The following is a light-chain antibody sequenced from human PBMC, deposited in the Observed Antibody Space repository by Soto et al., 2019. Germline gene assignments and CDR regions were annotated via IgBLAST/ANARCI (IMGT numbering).Light chain of an antibody. V-gene: IGLV2-14*01. Sequence: QSALTQPPSVSGSPGQSVTISCTGTSSDVGGYNYVSWYQQHPGKAPKLMIYDVIKRPSGVSNRFSGSKSGNTASLTISGLPAEDEADYYCRYYRSSSTVVFGRGTKLTVL. CDR3: RYYRSSSTVV. CDR1: SSDVGGYNY. CDR2: DVI. J-gene: IGLJ2*01.